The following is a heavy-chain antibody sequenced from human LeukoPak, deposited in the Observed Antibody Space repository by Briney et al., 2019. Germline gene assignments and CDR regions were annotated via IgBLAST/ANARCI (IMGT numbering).Heavy chain of an antibody. Sequence: ASVKVSCKASGYTFTGYYMHWVRQAPGQGREWMGRINPNSGGTNYAQKFQGRVTMTRDTSISTAYMELSRLRSDDTAVYYCARSRYTAMVSFDYWGQGTLVTVSS. D-gene: IGHD5-18*01. CDR1: GYTFTGYY. V-gene: IGHV1-2*06. CDR2: INPNSGGT. CDR3: ARSRYTAMVSFDY. J-gene: IGHJ4*02.